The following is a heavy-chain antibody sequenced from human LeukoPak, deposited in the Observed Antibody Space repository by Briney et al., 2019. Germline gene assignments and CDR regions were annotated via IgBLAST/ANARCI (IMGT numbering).Heavy chain of an antibody. J-gene: IGHJ4*02. Sequence: SETLSLTCTVSGGSISSTSYYWGWIRQPPGKGLEWIGSIYYSWDTYYNPSLKSRVTISVDTSKNQFSLKLSSVTAADTAVYYCARDPWELLGIHFDYWGQGTLVTVSS. D-gene: IGHD1-26*01. CDR2: IYYSWDT. CDR3: ARDPWELLGIHFDY. CDR1: GGSISSTSYY. V-gene: IGHV4-39*07.